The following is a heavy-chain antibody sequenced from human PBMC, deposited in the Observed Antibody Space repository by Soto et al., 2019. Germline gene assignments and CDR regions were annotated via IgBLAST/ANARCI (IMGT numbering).Heavy chain of an antibody. D-gene: IGHD1-20*01. CDR1: GGTFSSYA. CDR3: ATYPGITGTLLGHGMDV. CDR2: IIPIFGTA. J-gene: IGHJ6*02. Sequence: QVQLVQSGAEVKKPGSSVKVSCKASGGTFSSYAISWVRQAPGQGLEWMGGIIPIFGTANYAQKFQGRVTMTADVSTSTAYMELSSLRSEDTAVYYCATYPGITGTLLGHGMDVWGQGTTVTVSS. V-gene: IGHV1-69*12.